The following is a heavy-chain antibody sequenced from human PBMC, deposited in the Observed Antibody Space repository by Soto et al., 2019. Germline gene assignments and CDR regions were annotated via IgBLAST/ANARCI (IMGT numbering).Heavy chain of an antibody. V-gene: IGHV3-11*01. CDR1: GFTFRDYY. D-gene: IGHD1-20*01. J-gene: IGHJ6*02. CDR3: ARLVTATRNYYYGMDV. CDR2: ISSSGSTI. Sequence: GGSLRLSCAASGFTFRDYYMTWIRQAPGKGLEWLSYISSSGSTIYYADSVRGRFTISRDNAKNSLFLQMNSLRAEDTAVYYCARLVTATRNYYYGMDVWGQGTTVTVSS.